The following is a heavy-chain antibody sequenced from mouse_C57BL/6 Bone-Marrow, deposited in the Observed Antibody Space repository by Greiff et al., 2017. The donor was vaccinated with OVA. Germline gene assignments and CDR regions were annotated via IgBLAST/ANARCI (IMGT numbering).Heavy chain of an antibody. CDR1: GYTFTSYW. J-gene: IGHJ2*01. V-gene: IGHV1-55*01. Sequence: QVQLKQPGAELVKPGASVKMSCKASGYTFTSYWITWVKQRPGQGLEWIGDIYPGSGSTNYNEKFKSKATLTVDTSSSTAYMQLSSLTSEDSAVYYCARPPPLNYGSSPDYWGQGTTLTVSS. CDR2: IYPGSGST. CDR3: ARPPPLNYGSSPDY. D-gene: IGHD1-1*01.